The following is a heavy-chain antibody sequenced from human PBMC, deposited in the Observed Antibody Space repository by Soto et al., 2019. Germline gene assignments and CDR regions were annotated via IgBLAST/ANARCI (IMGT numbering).Heavy chain of an antibody. Sequence: SETLSLTCTVSGGSISSYYWSWIRQPPGKGLEWIGYIYYSGSTNYNPSLKSRVTISVDTSKNQFSLKLSSVTAADTAVYYCARALAAMVTTVDFWGKAPLLPVSS. V-gene: IGHV4-59*01. CDR1: GGSISSYY. D-gene: IGHD5-18*01. CDR2: IYYSGST. CDR3: ARALAAMVTTVDF. J-gene: IGHJ4*02.